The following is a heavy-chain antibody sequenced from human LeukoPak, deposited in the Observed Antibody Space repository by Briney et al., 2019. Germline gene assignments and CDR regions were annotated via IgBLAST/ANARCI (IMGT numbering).Heavy chain of an antibody. D-gene: IGHD3-16*01. V-gene: IGHV3-9*01. Sequence: GGSLRLSCAASGFTFDDYAMHWVRQAPGKGLEWVSGISWSSGSIGYADSVKGQFTISRDNAKNSLYLQMNSLRAEDTALYYCAKGNDYEPPYYYYGMDVWGQGTTVTVSS. CDR1: GFTFDDYA. CDR2: ISWSSGSI. CDR3: AKGNDYEPPYYYYGMDV. J-gene: IGHJ6*02.